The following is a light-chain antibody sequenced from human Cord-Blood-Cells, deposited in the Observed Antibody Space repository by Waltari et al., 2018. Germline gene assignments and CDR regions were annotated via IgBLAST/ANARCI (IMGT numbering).Light chain of an antibody. CDR2: GAS. J-gene: IGKJ2*01. V-gene: IGKV3-15*01. CDR1: QSVSSN. CDR3: QQYNNWPPYT. Sequence: EIVMPQSPAPLSVSPGERATLSCRASQSVSSNLAWYQQKPGQAPRLLIYGASTRATGIPARFSGSGSGTEFTLTISSLQSEDFAVYYCQQYNNWPPYTFGQGTKLEIK.